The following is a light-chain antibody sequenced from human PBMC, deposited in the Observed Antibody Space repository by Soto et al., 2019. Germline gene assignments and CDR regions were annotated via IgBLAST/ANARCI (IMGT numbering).Light chain of an antibody. V-gene: IGKV1-5*03. Sequence: DIQMTQYPSTMSASVGDRVTITCRASQSLNSWLAWYQHKPGQAPKLLIHKASILASGVPSRFSGSDSGAEFTLTISILQPDDFATYYCQHYIGYAGMFGQGTKVDIK. J-gene: IGKJ1*01. CDR3: QHYIGYAGM. CDR2: KAS. CDR1: QSLNSW.